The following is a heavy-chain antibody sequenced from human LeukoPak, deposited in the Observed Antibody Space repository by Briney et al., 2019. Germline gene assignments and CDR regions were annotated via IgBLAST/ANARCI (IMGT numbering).Heavy chain of an antibody. CDR1: GDSISGSPYY. D-gene: IGHD3-10*01. CDR2: IYYSGST. CDR3: ASPRGLLYMDV. J-gene: IGHJ6*03. V-gene: IGHV4-39*01. Sequence: PSETLSLTCSVSGDSISGSPYYWGWIRQPPGKGLEWIGSIYYSGSTYYNPSLKSRVTISVDTSKNQFSLKLSSVTAADTAVYYCASPRGLLYMDVWGKGTTVTVSS.